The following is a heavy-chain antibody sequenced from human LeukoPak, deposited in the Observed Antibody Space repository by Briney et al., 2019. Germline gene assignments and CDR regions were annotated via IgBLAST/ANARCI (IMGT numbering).Heavy chain of an antibody. J-gene: IGHJ4*02. CDR2: IKQDGSEK. V-gene: IGHV3-7*01. Sequence: GGSLRLSCAASGFTFSSYWMSWVRQAPRKGLEWVANIKQDGSEKYYVDSVKGRFTISRDNAKNSLYLQMNSLRAEDTAVYYCARAVCSSTSCYPDWGQGTLVTVSS. CDR1: GFTFSSYW. CDR3: ARAVCSSTSCYPD. D-gene: IGHD2-2*01.